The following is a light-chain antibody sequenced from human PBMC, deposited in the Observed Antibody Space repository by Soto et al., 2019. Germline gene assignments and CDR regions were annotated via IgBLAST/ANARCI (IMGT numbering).Light chain of an antibody. J-gene: IGKJ3*01. CDR2: DAS. Sequence: GVTKSPATVSLSTGERATLSCRASQSVSSYLAWYQQKPGQAPRLLIYDASNRATGIPARFSGSGSGTDFTLTISSLEPADFAVYYCQQLSNWPPITFGPGTKVDI. CDR1: QSVSSY. CDR3: QQLSNWPPIT. V-gene: IGKV3-11*01.